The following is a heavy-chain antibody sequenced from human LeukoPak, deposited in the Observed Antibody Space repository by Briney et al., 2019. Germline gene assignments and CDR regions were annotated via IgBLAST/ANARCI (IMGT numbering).Heavy chain of an antibody. CDR2: IFFSGSS. V-gene: IGHV4-59*01. CDR1: GGSISNYY. D-gene: IGHD3-10*01. Sequence: SETLSLTCTVSGGSISNYYWSWIRQSPGKGLEWIGYIFFSGSSNYNPSLKSRVTISVDTSKNQFSLKLSSVTAADTAVYYCARGSMIRGRFDYWGQGTLVSVSS. CDR3: ARGSMIRGRFDY. J-gene: IGHJ4*02.